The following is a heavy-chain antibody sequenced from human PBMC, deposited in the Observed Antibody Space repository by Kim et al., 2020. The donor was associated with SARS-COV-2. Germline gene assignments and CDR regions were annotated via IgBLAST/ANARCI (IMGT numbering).Heavy chain of an antibody. J-gene: IGHJ6*02. CDR3: ARDYVVVVAADYYYYGMDV. Sequence: GGSLRLSCAASGFTFSDYYMSWIRQAPGKGLEWVSYISSSSSYTNYADSVKGRFTISRDNAKNSLYLQMNSLRAEDTAVYYCARDYVVVVAADYYYYGMDVWGQGTTVTVSS. CDR1: GFTFSDYY. CDR2: ISSSSSYT. D-gene: IGHD2-15*01. V-gene: IGHV3-11*05.